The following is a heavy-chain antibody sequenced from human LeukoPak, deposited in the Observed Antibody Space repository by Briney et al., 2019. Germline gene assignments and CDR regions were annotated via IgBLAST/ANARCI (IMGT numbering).Heavy chain of an antibody. CDR1: GYTFTGYY. Sequence: GASVKVSCKASGYTFTGYYMHWVRQAPGQGLEWMGWINPNSGGTNYQGRVTMTRDTSISTAYMELSRLRSVDTAVYYCARLVRALDAFDIWGQGTMVTVSS. J-gene: IGHJ3*02. CDR3: ARLVRALDAFDI. CDR2: INPNSGGT. V-gene: IGHV1-2*02.